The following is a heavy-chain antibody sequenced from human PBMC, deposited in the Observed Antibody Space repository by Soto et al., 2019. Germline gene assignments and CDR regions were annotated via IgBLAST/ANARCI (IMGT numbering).Heavy chain of an antibody. CDR1: GYTFTSYA. CDR2: INPNSGGT. CDR3: ARGRVYDFWSGYPRLYYYYGMDV. Sequence: ASVKVYCKASGYTFTSYAMHWVRQAPGQGLEWMGWINPNSGGTNYAQKFQGWVTMTRDTSISTAYMELSRLRSDDTAVYYCARGRVYDFWSGYPRLYYYYGMDVWGQGTTVTVSS. J-gene: IGHJ6*02. V-gene: IGHV1-2*04. D-gene: IGHD3-3*01.